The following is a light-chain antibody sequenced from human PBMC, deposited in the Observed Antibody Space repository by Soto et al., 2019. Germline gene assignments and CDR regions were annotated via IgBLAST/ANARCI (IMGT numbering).Light chain of an antibody. V-gene: IGKV3-20*01. CDR2: GAS. CDR3: QQYGSSRT. J-gene: IGKJ1*01. Sequence: EIVLTQSPGTLSLSPGERATLSCRASQSVSSSYLAWYQQKPGQAPRLLIYGASSRATGLPDRFSGSGSGTDFTLTISRLEPEDFAGYYCQQYGSSRTFGQGTKVEIK. CDR1: QSVSSSY.